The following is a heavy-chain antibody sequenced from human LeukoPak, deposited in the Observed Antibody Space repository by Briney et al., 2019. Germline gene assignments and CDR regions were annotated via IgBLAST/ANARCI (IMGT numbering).Heavy chain of an antibody. CDR1: GFTFSSYG. CDR2: ISYDGSNK. CDR3: ARDSDDYVWGSYRYRTHLDY. D-gene: IGHD3-16*02. Sequence: GGSLRLSCVASGFTFSSYGMHWVRQAPGKGLEWVAVISYDGSNKYYADSVKGRFTISRDNSKNTLYLQMNSLRAEDTAVYYCARDSDDYVWGSYRYRTHLDYWGQGTLVTVSS. J-gene: IGHJ4*02. V-gene: IGHV3-30*03.